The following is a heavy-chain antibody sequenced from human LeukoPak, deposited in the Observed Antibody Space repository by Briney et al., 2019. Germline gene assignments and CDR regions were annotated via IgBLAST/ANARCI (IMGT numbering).Heavy chain of an antibody. J-gene: IGHJ4*02. CDR1: GFTFSSYA. V-gene: IGHV3-23*01. Sequence: GGSLRLSXAASGFTFSSYAMSWVRQAPGKGLEWVSAISGSGGSTYYADSVKGRFTISRDNSKNTLYLQMNSLRAEDTAVYYCAKDILSRRDSSCYPLDYWGQGTLVTVSS. CDR3: AKDILSRRDSSCYPLDY. CDR2: ISGSGGST. D-gene: IGHD3-22*01.